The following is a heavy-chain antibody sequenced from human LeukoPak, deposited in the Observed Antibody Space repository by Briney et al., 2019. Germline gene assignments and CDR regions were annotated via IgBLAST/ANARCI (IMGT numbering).Heavy chain of an antibody. J-gene: IGHJ4*02. Sequence: ASVKVSCKASGYTFTSYGISWVQQAPGQGLEWMGWISAYNGNTNYAQKLQGRVTMTTDTSTSTAYMELRSLRSDDTAVYYCARAPCYYDLDFEFDYWGQGTLVTVSS. CDR3: ARAPCYYDLDFEFDY. D-gene: IGHD3-22*01. V-gene: IGHV1-18*01. CDR1: GYTFTSYG. CDR2: ISAYNGNT.